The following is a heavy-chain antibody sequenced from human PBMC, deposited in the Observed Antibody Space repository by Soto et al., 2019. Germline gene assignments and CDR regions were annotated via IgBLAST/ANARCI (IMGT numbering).Heavy chain of an antibody. CDR3: AKVGPRSVLRFLEWLFYPFDY. D-gene: IGHD3-3*01. CDR2: ISGSGGST. Sequence: ETLSLTCTVSGDSIRSYYWSWIRQPPGKGLEWVSAISGSGGSTYYADSVKGRFTISRDNSKNTLYLQMNSLRAEDTAVYYCAKVGPRSVLRFLEWLFYPFDYWGQGTLVTVSS. J-gene: IGHJ4*02. V-gene: IGHV3-23*01. CDR1: GDSIRSYY.